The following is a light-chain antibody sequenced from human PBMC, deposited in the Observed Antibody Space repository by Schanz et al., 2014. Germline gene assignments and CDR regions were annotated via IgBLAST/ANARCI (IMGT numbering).Light chain of an antibody. V-gene: IGLV2-14*03. CDR2: DVS. Sequence: QSVLTQPASVSGSPGQWITISCTGTSSDVGGYNYVSWYQHHPGKAPKLMIYDVSNRPSGVSNRFSGSRSGNTASLTISGLQAEDEADYYCSSYRSTTSLGVFGGGTKLTVL. CDR1: SSDVGGYNY. J-gene: IGLJ3*02. CDR3: SSYRSTTSLGV.